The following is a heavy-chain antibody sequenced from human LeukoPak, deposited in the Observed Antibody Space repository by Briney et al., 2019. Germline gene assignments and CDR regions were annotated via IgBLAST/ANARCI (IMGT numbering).Heavy chain of an antibody. CDR2: IKQDGSDK. Sequence: GGSLRLSCATSGFTFSSYWMSWVRQAPGKGLEWVANIKQDGSDKYYVDSVKGRFTISRDNAKNSVYLQMNSLRAEDTAQYYCAKVSRFAVVPAAMLDYWGQGTLVTVSS. J-gene: IGHJ4*02. D-gene: IGHD2-2*01. CDR1: GFTFSSYW. CDR3: AKVSRFAVVPAAMLDY. V-gene: IGHV3-7*01.